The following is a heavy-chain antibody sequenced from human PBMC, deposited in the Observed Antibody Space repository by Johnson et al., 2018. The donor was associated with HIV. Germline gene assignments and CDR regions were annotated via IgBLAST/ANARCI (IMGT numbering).Heavy chain of an antibody. CDR3: AKVLAGIAARPLTFDAFDI. CDR1: GFTFSSYA. D-gene: IGHD6-6*01. J-gene: IGHJ3*02. V-gene: IGHV3-30-3*01. Sequence: QMLLVESGGGLVQPGGSLRLSCAASGFTFSSYAMSWVRQAPGKGLEWVAVISYDGSNKYYADSVKGRFTISRDNSKNTLYLQMNSLRAEDTAVYYCAKVLAGIAARPLTFDAFDIWGQGTMVTVSS. CDR2: ISYDGSNK.